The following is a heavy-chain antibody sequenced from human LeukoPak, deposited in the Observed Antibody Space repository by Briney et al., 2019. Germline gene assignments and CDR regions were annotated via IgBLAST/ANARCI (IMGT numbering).Heavy chain of an antibody. Sequence: ASVKVSCKVSGYTFTSYGLTWMRQPPGQGLEWMGWIALNNGNTNYAQKFQGRVTMTTDTSTSTAYMELRSLRSDDTAVYYCASRSGTTPYYFDYWGQGTLVTVSS. CDR3: ASRSGTTPYYFDY. D-gene: IGHD4-17*01. V-gene: IGHV1-18*01. CDR2: IALNNGNT. CDR1: GYTFTSYG. J-gene: IGHJ4*02.